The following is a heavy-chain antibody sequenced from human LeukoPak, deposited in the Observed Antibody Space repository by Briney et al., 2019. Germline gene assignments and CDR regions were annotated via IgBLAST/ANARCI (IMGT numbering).Heavy chain of an antibody. D-gene: IGHD5-18*01. CDR3: AREAGYSLDY. CDR1: GVTVSNNY. V-gene: IGHV3-53*01. CDR2: IYSGGTT. Sequence: GGSLRLSCAASGVTVSNNYMTWVRRAPGKGLGWVSVIYSGGTTYYADSVKGRFTISRDNSKNTVYLQMNSLRAEDTAVYYCAREAGYSLDYWGQGTLVPVSS. J-gene: IGHJ4*02.